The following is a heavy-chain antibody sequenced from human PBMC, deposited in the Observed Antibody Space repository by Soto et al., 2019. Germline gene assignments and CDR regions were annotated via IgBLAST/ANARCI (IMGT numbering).Heavy chain of an antibody. D-gene: IGHD3-10*01. CDR1: GGSISSGDYY. CDR3: ARDKIWFGELVYYYGMDV. CDR2: IYYSGTT. V-gene: IGHV4-30-4*01. Sequence: SETLSLTCTVPGGSISSGDYYWSWIRQPPGKGLEWIGYIYYSGTTNYNPSLKSRVTISVDTSKNQFSLKLSSVTAADTAVYYCARDKIWFGELVYYYGMDVWGQGTTVTVSS. J-gene: IGHJ6*02.